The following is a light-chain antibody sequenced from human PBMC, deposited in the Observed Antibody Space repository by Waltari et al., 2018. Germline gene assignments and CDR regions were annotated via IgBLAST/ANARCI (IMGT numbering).Light chain of an antibody. CDR1: SRDVGGYDS. CDR3: SSYTSSSSWV. Sequence: QSALTQPASVSGSPGQSITISCTGTSRDVGGYDSVSWYQQHPGKAPKLMIYEVRNLPSWVSSRFSGSNSANTASLTISWLQAEDEADYYCSSYTSSSSWVFGGGTKLTVL. J-gene: IGLJ3*02. V-gene: IGLV2-14*01. CDR2: EVR.